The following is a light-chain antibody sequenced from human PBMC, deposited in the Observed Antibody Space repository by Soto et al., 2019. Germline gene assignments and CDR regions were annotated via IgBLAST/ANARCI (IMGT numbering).Light chain of an antibody. CDR1: SSNIGNNY. J-gene: IGLJ2*01. CDR2: DNN. CDR3: GTWDSSLSAGV. Sequence: QSVLTQPPSVSAAPGQKVTISCSGSSSNIGNNYVSWYQHLPGTAPKLLIYDNNMRPSGIPDRFSGCKSGTSATLGITGLQTGDEADYYCGTWDSSLSAGVFGGGTKLTVL. V-gene: IGLV1-51*01.